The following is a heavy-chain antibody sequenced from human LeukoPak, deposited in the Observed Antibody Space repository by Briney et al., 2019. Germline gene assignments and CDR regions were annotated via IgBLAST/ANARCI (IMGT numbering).Heavy chain of an antibody. Sequence: GSSVKVSCKASGGTFSSYAISWVRQAPGQGLEWMGGIIPIFGTANYAQKFQGRVTITADESSSTAYMELSSLRSEDTAVYYCASRDRGYGYGLLFDYWGQGTLVTVSS. CDR2: IIPIFGTA. J-gene: IGHJ4*02. V-gene: IGHV1-69*01. D-gene: IGHD5-18*01. CDR1: GGTFSSYA. CDR3: ASRDRGYGYGLLFDY.